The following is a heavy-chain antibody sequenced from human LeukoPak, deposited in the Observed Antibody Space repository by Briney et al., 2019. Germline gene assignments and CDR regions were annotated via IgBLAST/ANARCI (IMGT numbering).Heavy chain of an antibody. J-gene: IGHJ4*02. CDR2: INWNGGST. CDR1: GFTFDDYG. D-gene: IGHD3-16*01. CDR3: ARSLPHNYDYVWGSPAASDY. Sequence: PGGSLRLSCAASGFTFDDYGMSWVRQAPGKGLEWVSGINWNGGSTGYADSVKGRFTISRDNAKNSLYLQMNSLRAEDTALYYCARSLPHNYDYVWGSPAASDYWGQGTLVTVSS. V-gene: IGHV3-20*04.